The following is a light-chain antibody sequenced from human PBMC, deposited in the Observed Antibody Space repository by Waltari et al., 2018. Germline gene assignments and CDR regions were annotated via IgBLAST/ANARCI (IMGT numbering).Light chain of an antibody. CDR2: KTS. CDR1: QSVSRW. Sequence: IQMTQSPSTLSASVGYRVTMTCRASQSVSRWLAWYPQKPGKAPKLLIYKTSTLESGVPSRFSGSGSVTEFSLTISSLQPDDFATYYCQHYSTYSWTFGQGTKLEIK. CDR3: QHYSTYSWT. V-gene: IGKV1-5*03. J-gene: IGKJ1*01.